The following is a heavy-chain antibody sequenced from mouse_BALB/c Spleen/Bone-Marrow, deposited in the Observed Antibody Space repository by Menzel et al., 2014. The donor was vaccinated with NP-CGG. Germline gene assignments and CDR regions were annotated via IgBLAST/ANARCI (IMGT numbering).Heavy chain of an antibody. CDR1: GYSFTGYY. J-gene: IGHJ4*01. V-gene: IGHV1-31*01. CDR2: INPYNGAT. D-gene: IGHD2-14*01. Sequence: EVKLQESGPELVKPGASVKISCKASGYSFTGYYMHWVKQSHVKSLEWIGRINPYNGATSYNQNFKVKASLTVDKSSSTAYMELHSLTSEDSAVYYCAKNYRYDGALDYWGQGTSFTVSS. CDR3: AKNYRYDGALDY.